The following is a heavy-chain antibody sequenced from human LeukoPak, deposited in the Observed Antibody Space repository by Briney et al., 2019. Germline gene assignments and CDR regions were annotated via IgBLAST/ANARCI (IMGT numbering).Heavy chain of an antibody. Sequence: SVQVSCKASGGTFSSYAISWVRQAPGQGLEWMGGIIPIFGTANYAQKFQGRVTITADESTSTAYMELSSLRSEDTAVYYCARGKDIDAGSYLAPLDYWGQGTLVTVSS. CDR3: ARGKDIDAGSYLAPLDY. CDR1: GGTFSSYA. D-gene: IGHD1-26*01. J-gene: IGHJ4*02. CDR2: IIPIFGTA. V-gene: IGHV1-69*13.